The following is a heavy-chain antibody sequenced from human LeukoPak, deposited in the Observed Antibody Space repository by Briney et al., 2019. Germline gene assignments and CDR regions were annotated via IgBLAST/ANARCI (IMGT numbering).Heavy chain of an antibody. D-gene: IGHD2-2*01. V-gene: IGHV3-74*01. CDR3: ASLTSTSPEDY. Sequence: GGSLRLSCAASGFTFTNFWMHWVRQAPGKGLESVSRITTDGSSTRYADSVKGRFTISRDNAKNTVYLQMNSLRAEDTTMYYCASLTSTSPEDYWGQGTLVTVSS. J-gene: IGHJ4*02. CDR1: GFTFTNFW. CDR2: ITTDGSST.